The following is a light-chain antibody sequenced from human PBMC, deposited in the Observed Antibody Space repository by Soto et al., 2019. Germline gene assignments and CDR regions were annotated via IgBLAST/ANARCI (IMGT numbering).Light chain of an antibody. V-gene: IGKV1-39*01. CDR2: AAS. J-gene: IGKJ2*01. CDR1: QSISIN. CDR3: QQSSSTLYT. Sequence: DIQMTQSPSSLSASVGDRVTITCRASQSISINLSWYQQKPGKAPQLLIYAASSFHSGVPSRFSGGGSGTDFTLTIASLHPEDFAFYYCQQSSSTLYTFGQGTNLVIK.